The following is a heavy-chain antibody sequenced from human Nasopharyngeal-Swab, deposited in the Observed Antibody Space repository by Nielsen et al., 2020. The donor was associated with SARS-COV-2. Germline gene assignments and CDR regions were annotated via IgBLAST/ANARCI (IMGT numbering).Heavy chain of an antibody. Sequence: ASGKVSCKASGYTFTGYYMHWVRQAPGQGLEWMGWINPNSGGTNYAQKFQGWVTMTRDTSISTAYMELSRLRSDDTAVYYCARERRIVATILSDYYYGMDVWGQGTTVTVSS. CDR2: INPNSGGT. CDR1: GYTFTGYY. V-gene: IGHV1-2*04. D-gene: IGHD5-12*01. J-gene: IGHJ6*02. CDR3: ARERRIVATILSDYYYGMDV.